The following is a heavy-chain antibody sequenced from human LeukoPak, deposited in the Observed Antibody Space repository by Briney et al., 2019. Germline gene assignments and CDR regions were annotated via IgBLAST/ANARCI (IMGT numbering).Heavy chain of an antibody. CDR1: GFTFSSYW. CDR3: ARAWVTGTYYMDV. D-gene: IGHD1-1*01. Sequence: GGSLRLSCAASGFTFSSYWMSWVRQAPGKGLEWVSYISSSDITIYYAESVKGRFTISRDNDKNSLYLQMNSLRAEDTAVYYCARAWVTGTYYMDVWGKGTTVTVSS. V-gene: IGHV3-48*04. CDR2: ISSSDITI. J-gene: IGHJ6*03.